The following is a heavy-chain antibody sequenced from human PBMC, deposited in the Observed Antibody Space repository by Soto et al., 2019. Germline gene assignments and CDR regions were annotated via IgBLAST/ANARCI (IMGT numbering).Heavy chain of an antibody. CDR3: AKALNPQRLRFLEWLSNDY. Sequence: ESVGGLVQPGGSLRLSCAASGFTFSSYAMSWVRQAPGKGLEWVSAISGSGGSTYYADSVKGRFTISRDNSKNTLYLQMNSLRAEDTAVYYCAKALNPQRLRFLEWLSNDYWGQGTLVTVSS. CDR1: GFTFSSYA. D-gene: IGHD3-3*01. V-gene: IGHV3-23*01. CDR2: ISGSGGST. J-gene: IGHJ4*02.